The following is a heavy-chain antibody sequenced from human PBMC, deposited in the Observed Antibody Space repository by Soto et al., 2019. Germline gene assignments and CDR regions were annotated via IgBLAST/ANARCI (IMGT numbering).Heavy chain of an antibody. CDR2: VHHSWAS. D-gene: IGHD3-10*01. J-gene: IGHJ6*02. CDR1: GGSISSYY. Sequence: QVQLQESGPGLVKPSETLSLSCTVSGGSISSYYWSWFRQSPGKRMEWIGYVHHSWASSYNPSLHSRVAISLDSSRRQFCLKVTSVTATDPAVYYCARQGFGPLHGLVDVWGQGTTVTVSS. V-gene: IGHV4-59*08. CDR3: ARQGFGPLHGLVDV.